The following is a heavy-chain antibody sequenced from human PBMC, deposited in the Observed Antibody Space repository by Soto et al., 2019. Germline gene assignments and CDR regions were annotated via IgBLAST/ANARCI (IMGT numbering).Heavy chain of an antibody. CDR1: GFSLRDHA. Sequence: LQSGGGVVKPGESLRLSCAASGFSLRDHALSWVRQAPGGGLEWVSGISGSEDRTNYADFVRGRVIISKDRAKNTLYLDMSGLRVDDTAVYFCGRTYTGGWGQGTLVTVSS. J-gene: IGHJ4*02. V-gene: IGHV3-23*01. D-gene: IGHD3-10*01. CDR2: ISGSEDRT. CDR3: GRTYTGG.